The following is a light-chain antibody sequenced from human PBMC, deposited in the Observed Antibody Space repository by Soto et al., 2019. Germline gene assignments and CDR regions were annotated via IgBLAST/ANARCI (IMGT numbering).Light chain of an antibody. Sequence: DIQMTQSPSTLSASVGDRVTITCRASQSISSWLAWYQQKPGRAPTLMIYKASTLASGVPSRFSGSGYGKEFTLTISSLQPDALATYYCQQYNSYTLTFGQGTRLEIK. J-gene: IGKJ5*01. CDR2: KAS. CDR1: QSISSW. V-gene: IGKV1-5*03. CDR3: QQYNSYTLT.